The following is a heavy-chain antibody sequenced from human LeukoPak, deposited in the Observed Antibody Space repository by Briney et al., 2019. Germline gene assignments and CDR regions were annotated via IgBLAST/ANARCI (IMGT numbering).Heavy chain of an antibody. CDR1: GFTFGDYA. CDR2: VRKVGTT. Sequence: PGGSLRLSCTASGFTFGDYAMSWFRQAPGKGLEWVAVVRKVGTTVYIDSVKGRFTISRDTSKNTLNLQMNSLRAEDTAVYYCAREGEKGDGYNHGFDYWGQGTLVTVSS. CDR3: AREGEKGDGYNHGFDY. D-gene: IGHD5-24*01. V-gene: IGHV3-20*04. J-gene: IGHJ4*02.